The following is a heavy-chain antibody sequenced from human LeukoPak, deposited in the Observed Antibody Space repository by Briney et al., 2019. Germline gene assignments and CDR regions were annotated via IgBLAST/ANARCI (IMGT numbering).Heavy chain of an antibody. CDR1: GGFISTGFYY. CDR3: ARDRGSWPHATFDI. D-gene: IGHD3-16*01. CDR2: IYTNGST. Sequence: SQTLSLTCSVSGGFISTGFYYWSWIRQPAGKGLEWIGRIYTNGSTNYNPSLKSRVTISVDTSKNQFSLKLSSMTAADTAIYYCARDRGSWPHATFDIWGQGTTVTVSS. J-gene: IGHJ3*02. V-gene: IGHV4-61*02.